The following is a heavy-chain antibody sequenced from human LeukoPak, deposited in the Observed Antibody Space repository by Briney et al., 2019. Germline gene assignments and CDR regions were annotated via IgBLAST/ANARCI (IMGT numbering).Heavy chain of an antibody. CDR1: GGTFSSYT. J-gene: IGHJ5*02. Sequence: SVKVSCKASGGTFSSYTISWVRQAPGQGLEWMGRIIPILCIANYAQKFQGRVTITADKSTSTAYMELSSLRSEDTAVYYCASENGDYSGHWFDPWGQGTLVTVSS. CDR3: ASENGDYSGHWFDP. CDR2: IIPILCIA. V-gene: IGHV1-69*02. D-gene: IGHD4-17*01.